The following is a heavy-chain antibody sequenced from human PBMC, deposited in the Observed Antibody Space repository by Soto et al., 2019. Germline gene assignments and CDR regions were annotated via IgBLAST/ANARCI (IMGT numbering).Heavy chain of an antibody. J-gene: IGHJ6*02. CDR2: IIPIFGTA. Sequence: SVKVSCKASGGTFSSYAISSLRQAPGQGLEWMGGIIPIFGTANYAQKFQGRVTITADESTSTAYMELSSLRSEDTAVYYCARDKLTYYDFWSGMDVWGQGTTVTVSS. V-gene: IGHV1-69*13. D-gene: IGHD3-3*01. CDR3: ARDKLTYYDFWSGMDV. CDR1: GGTFSSYA.